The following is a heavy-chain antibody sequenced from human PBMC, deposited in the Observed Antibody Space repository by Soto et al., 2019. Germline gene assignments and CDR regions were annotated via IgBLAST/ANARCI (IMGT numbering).Heavy chain of an antibody. D-gene: IGHD2-2*01. J-gene: IGHJ5*02. CDR3: ARRGLGYCISTSCYFSEDWFDP. CDR2: IYHSGST. CDR1: GGSISSSNW. Sequence: SETLSLTCAVSGGSISSSNWWSWVRQPPGKGLEWIGEIYHSGSTNYNPSLKSRVTISVDKSKNQFSLKLSSVTAADTAVYYCARRGLGYCISTSCYFSEDWFDPWGQGTLVTVSS. V-gene: IGHV4-4*02.